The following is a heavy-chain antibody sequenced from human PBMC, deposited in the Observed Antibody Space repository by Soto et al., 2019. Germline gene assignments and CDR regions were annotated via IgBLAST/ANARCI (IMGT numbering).Heavy chain of an antibody. CDR3: AKGESGEDILTGNDY. J-gene: IGHJ4*02. CDR2: ISGSGGST. Sequence: GGSLRLSCAASGFTFSSYAMSWVRQAPGKGLEWVSAISGSGGSTYYADSVKGRFTISRDNSKNTLYLQMNSLRAEDTAVYYCAKGESGEDILTGNDYWGQGTLVTVSS. D-gene: IGHD3-9*01. CDR1: GFTFSSYA. V-gene: IGHV3-23*01.